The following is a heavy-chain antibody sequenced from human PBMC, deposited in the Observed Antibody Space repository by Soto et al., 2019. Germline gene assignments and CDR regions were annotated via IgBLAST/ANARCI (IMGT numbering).Heavy chain of an antibody. D-gene: IGHD5-12*01. CDR3: ARGQEGVVATH. CDR1: GGSLSGYY. J-gene: IGHJ4*02. Sequence: QVQLQQWGAGLLKPSETLSLNCGVNGGSLSGYYWSWIRQPPGKGLEWIWEIKDRGYTHYSPSLKSRATISSDRSNNQFSLRLNSVTAADTGVYYCARGQEGVVATHWDQGALVTVSS. CDR2: IKDRGYT. V-gene: IGHV4-34*01.